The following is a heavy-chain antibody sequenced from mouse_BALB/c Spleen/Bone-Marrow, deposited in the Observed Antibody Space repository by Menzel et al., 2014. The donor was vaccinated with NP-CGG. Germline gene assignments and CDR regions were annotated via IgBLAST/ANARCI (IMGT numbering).Heavy chain of an antibody. J-gene: IGHJ1*01. CDR1: GYW. CDR3: ARVIYWYLDV. V-gene: IGHV1-9*01. CDR2: ILPGSGST. Sequence: QVQLQQPGAELMKPGASVKISCMATGYWIEWVKQRPGHGLEWIGEILPGSGSTDYNENFKGKATFTADTSSNTAYMQLSSLTSADSAVYYCARVIYWYLDVWGAGTTVTVSS.